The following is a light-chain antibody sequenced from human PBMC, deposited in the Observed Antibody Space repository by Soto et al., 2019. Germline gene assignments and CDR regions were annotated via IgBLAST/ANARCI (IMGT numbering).Light chain of an antibody. CDR1: QSISSY. CDR3: QQSYSTPLT. J-gene: IGKJ4*01. Sequence: DIQMTQSPSSLSAFVGDRVTITCRASQSISSYLNWYQQKPGKAPKLLIYSASTLQSGVPSRFSGSRSGTDFSLTISSLQPEDLETYYCQQSYSTPLTFGGGAKVEIK. CDR2: SAS. V-gene: IGKV1-39*01.